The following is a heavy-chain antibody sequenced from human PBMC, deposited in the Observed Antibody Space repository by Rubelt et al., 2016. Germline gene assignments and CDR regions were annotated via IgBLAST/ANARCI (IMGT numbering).Heavy chain of an antibody. J-gene: IGHJ3*02. CDR2: IIPILGIA. CDR3: ARCSGPPGAFDI. D-gene: IGHD2-15*01. V-gene: IGHV1-69*04. CDR1: GGTFSSYA. Sequence: QVQLVQSGAEVKKPGSSVKVSCKASGGTFSSYAISWVRQAPGQGLEWMGRIIPILGIANYAQKFQGRVTITADKSTSTAYMELSSLRSEDTAVYYCARCSGPPGAFDIWGQGTMVTVSS.